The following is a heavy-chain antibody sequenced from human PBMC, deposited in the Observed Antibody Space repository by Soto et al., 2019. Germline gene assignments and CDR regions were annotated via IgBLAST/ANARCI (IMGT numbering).Heavy chain of an antibody. V-gene: IGHV3-30*18. CDR1: GFTFSSYG. D-gene: IGHD3-10*01. CDR3: AKARLYGSGKHPIDY. J-gene: IGHJ4*02. CDR2: ISYDGSNK. Sequence: QVQLVESGGGVVQPGRSLRLSCAAYGFTFSSYGMHWVRQAPGKGLEWVAVISYDGSNKYYADSVKGRFTISRDNSKNTLYLQMNSLRAEDTAVYYCAKARLYGSGKHPIDYWGQGTLVTVSS.